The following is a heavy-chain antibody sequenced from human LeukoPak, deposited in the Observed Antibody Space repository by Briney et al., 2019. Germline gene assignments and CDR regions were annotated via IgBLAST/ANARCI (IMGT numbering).Heavy chain of an antibody. CDR2: IIPIFGTA. J-gene: IGHJ6*03. V-gene: IGHV1-69*05. CDR1: GGTFSSYA. Sequence: SVKVSCKASGGTFSSYAISWVRQAPGQGLEWMGGIIPIFGTANYAQKLQGRVTMTTDTSTSTAYMELRSLRSDDTAVYYCARSTSRSYYYMDVWGKGTTVTVSS. CDR3: ARSTSRSYYYMDV.